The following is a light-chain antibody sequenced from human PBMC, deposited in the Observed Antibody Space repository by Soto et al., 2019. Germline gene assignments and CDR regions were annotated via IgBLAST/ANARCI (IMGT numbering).Light chain of an antibody. J-gene: IGKJ5*01. CDR1: HDISTY. Sequence: DIKVTQSPSLLSASLGDRVTITCRASHDISTYLAWYQQKPGKAPKLMIYEASTLRSGVPSRFSGSGSGTEFTLTISGLLPQDFATYNCQQLNNLPFTFGQGTRLEIK. CDR3: QQLNNLPFT. CDR2: EAS. V-gene: IGKV1-9*01.